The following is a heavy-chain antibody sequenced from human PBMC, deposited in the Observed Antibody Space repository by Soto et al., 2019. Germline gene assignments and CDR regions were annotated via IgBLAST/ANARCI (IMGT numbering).Heavy chain of an antibody. CDR1: GFTFSSYD. V-gene: IGHV3-13*01. Sequence: EVQLVESGGGLVQPGGSLRLSCAASGFTFSSYDMHWVRQATGKGLEWVSAIGTAGDTYYPGSVKGRFTISRENAKNSLYLQMNSLRAGDTAVYYCARGYGRFGRFDPWDQGTLVTVSS. D-gene: IGHD3-10*01. CDR2: IGTAGDT. CDR3: ARGYGRFGRFDP. J-gene: IGHJ5*02.